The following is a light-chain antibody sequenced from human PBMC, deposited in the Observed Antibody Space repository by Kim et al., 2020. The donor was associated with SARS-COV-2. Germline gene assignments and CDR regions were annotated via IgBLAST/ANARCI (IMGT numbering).Light chain of an antibody. V-gene: IGKV4-1*01. CDR1: QSVLYSSNNKNY. J-gene: IGKJ5*01. Sequence: TINCKSSQSVLYSSNNKNYLAWYQQKPGQPPQLLIYWASTRESGDPDRFSGSGSGTDFTLTISSLQAEDVAVYYCQQYYSTLPITFGQGTRLEIK. CDR3: QQYYSTLPIT. CDR2: WAS.